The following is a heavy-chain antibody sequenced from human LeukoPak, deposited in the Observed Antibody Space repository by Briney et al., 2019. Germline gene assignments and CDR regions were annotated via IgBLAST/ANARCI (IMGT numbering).Heavy chain of an antibody. D-gene: IGHD1-14*01. CDR2: MNPNSGNT. CDR3: ARKDTTKGYYYYGTDV. V-gene: IGHV1-8*01. CDR1: GYTFTSYD. J-gene: IGHJ6*02. Sequence: ASVKVSCKASGYTFTSYDINWVRQATGQGLEWMGWMNPNSGNTGYAQKFQGRVTMTRNTSISTAYMELSSLRSEDTAVYYCARKDTTKGYYYYGTDVWGQGTTVTVSS.